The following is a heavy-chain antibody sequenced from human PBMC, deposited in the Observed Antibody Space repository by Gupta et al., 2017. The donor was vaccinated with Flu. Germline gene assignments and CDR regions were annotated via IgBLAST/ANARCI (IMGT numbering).Heavy chain of an antibody. Sequence: QGLEWMGWISAYNGNTNYAQKLQGRVTMTTDTSTSTAYMELRSLRSDDTAVYYCARDARYCSGGSCLLPYDDWGQGTLVTVSS. D-gene: IGHD2-15*01. CDR2: ISAYNGNT. V-gene: IGHV1-18*01. J-gene: IGHJ4*02. CDR3: ARDARYCSGGSCLLPYDD.